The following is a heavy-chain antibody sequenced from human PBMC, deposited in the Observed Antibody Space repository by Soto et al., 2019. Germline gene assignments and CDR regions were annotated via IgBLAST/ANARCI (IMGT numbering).Heavy chain of an antibody. CDR3: ARDRAARPRDYYYYMDV. J-gene: IGHJ6*03. CDR1: GDSVSSNSAA. Sequence: SQTLSLTCAISGDSVSSNSAAWTWIRQSPSRGLEWLGRTYYRSKWYNDYAVSVKSRITINPDTSKNQFSLQLNSVTPEDTAVYYCARDRAARPRDYYYYMDVWGKGTTVTVSS. V-gene: IGHV6-1*01. CDR2: TYYRSKWYN. D-gene: IGHD6-6*01.